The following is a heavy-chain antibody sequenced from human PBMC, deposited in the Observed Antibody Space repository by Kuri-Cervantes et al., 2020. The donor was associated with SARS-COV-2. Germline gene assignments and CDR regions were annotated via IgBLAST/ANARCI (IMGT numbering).Heavy chain of an antibody. V-gene: IGHV3-33*01. CDR3: ARDPTPFGVFDY. CDR1: GFTFSSYG. CDR2: IWYDGSNK. Sequence: GESLKISCAASGFTFSSYGMHWVRQAPGKGPEWVAVIWYDGSNKYYADSVKGRFTISRDNSKNTLYLQMNSLRAEDTAVYYCARDPTPFGVFDYWGQGTLVTVSS. J-gene: IGHJ4*02. D-gene: IGHD2-15*01.